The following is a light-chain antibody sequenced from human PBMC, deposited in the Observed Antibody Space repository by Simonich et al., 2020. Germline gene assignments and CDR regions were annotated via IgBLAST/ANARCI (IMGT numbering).Light chain of an antibody. Sequence: EIVLTQSPGTLSLSPGESATLSCRASQRVSSSYLAWYQQKPGLAPRLLIYDASSRATGIPDRFSGMGSATAFTLTISRLEPEDFAVYYCQQYGSSLMYTFGQGTKLEIK. J-gene: IGKJ2*01. CDR2: DAS. V-gene: IGKV3D-20*01. CDR3: QQYGSSLMYT. CDR1: QRVSSSY.